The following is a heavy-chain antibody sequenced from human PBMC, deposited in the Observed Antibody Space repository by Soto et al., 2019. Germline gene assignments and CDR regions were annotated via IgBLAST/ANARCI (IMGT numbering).Heavy chain of an antibody. D-gene: IGHD2-21*02. CDR2: VSPDSGNA. CDR1: GYTFTDYD. J-gene: IGHJ4*02. V-gene: IGHV1-8*01. Sequence: QVQVVQSRTEVKKPGASVKVSCKTSGYTFTDYDINWVRQTTGQGLEWMGWVSPDSGNAGYAQQSXGXLTMTSNTSTSTAYMELRSLRSEDTAMYYCEVTTGYWGQGTMVTVSS. CDR3: EVTTGY.